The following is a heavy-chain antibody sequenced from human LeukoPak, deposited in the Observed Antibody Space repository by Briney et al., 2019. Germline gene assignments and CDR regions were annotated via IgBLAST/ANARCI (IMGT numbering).Heavy chain of an antibody. J-gene: IGHJ6*03. CDR2: ISYDGSNK. D-gene: IGHD3-16*01. Sequence: GGSLRLSCAASGFTFSSYAMHWVRQAPGKGLEWVAVISYDGSNKYYADSVKGRFTISGDNSKNTLYLQMNSLRAEDTAVYYCAGKGGEIGPDYYYYMDVWGKGTTVTVSS. V-gene: IGHV3-30-3*01. CDR3: AGKGGEIGPDYYYYMDV. CDR1: GFTFSSYA.